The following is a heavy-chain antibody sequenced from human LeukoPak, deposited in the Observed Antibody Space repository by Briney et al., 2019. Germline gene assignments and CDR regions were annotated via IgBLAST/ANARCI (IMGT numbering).Heavy chain of an antibody. D-gene: IGHD2-8*01. Sequence: PSETLSLTCTVSGYSISSGYYWGWIRQPPGKGLEWIGSIYYSGSTYYNPSLKSRVTISVDTSKNQFSLKLSSVTAADTAVYYCARLDCTNGVCIECFDYWGQGTLVTVSS. CDR1: GYSISSGYY. CDR3: ARLDCTNGVCIECFDY. J-gene: IGHJ4*02. V-gene: IGHV4-38-2*02. CDR2: IYYSGST.